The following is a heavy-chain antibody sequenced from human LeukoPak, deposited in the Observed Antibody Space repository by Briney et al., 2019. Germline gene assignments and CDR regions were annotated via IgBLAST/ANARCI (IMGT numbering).Heavy chain of an antibody. V-gene: IGHV3-21*01. Sequence: PGGSLRLSCAASGFTFSSYSMNWVRQAPWKGLEWVSSISSSSSYIYYADSVKGRFTISRDNSKNTLYLQMNSLRAEDTAVYYCAKSGFDYVCGSYRLNHPSFDYWGQGTLVTVSS. D-gene: IGHD3-16*02. CDR2: ISSSSSYI. CDR1: GFTFSSYS. CDR3: AKSGFDYVCGSYRLNHPSFDY. J-gene: IGHJ4*02.